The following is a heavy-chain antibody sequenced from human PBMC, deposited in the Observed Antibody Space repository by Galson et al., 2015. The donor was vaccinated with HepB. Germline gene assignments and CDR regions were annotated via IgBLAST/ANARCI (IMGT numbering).Heavy chain of an antibody. D-gene: IGHD3-16*01. Sequence: SLRLSCAASGFTFSSYAMSWVRQAPGKGLEWVSDISDTGRSTYYAGSVKGRFTISRDNSKNTVYLQMNSLRAEDMAVYYCAKDLCWGCSPESWGQGILVTVSS. V-gene: IGHV3-23*01. CDR3: AKDLCWGCSPES. CDR1: GFTFSSYA. J-gene: IGHJ5*02. CDR2: ISDTGRST.